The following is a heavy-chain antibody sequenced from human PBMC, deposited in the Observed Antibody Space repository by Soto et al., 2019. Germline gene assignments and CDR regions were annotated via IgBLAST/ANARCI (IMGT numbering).Heavy chain of an antibody. V-gene: IGHV3-11*01. Sequence: QVQLVESGGGLVKPGGSLRLSCAASGFTFSDYYMSWIRQAPGKGLEWVSYISSSGSTIYYADSVKGRFTISRDNAKNALYLQMNSRRAEDTAVYYCARDKLYSGYDSSADYGMDVWGQGTTVTVSS. J-gene: IGHJ6*02. CDR2: ISSSGSTI. CDR3: ARDKLYSGYDSSADYGMDV. D-gene: IGHD5-12*01. CDR1: GFTFSDYY.